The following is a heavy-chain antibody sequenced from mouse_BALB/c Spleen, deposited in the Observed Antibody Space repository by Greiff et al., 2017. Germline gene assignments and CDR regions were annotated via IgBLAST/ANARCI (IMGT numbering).Heavy chain of an antibody. Sequence: QVQLQQSGAELARPGASVKMSCKASGYTFTSYTMHWVKQRPGQGLEWIGYINPSSGYTNYNQKFKDKATLTADKSSSTAYMQLSSLTSEDSAVYYCARRFITTVVATYYYAMDYWGQGTSVTVSS. J-gene: IGHJ4*01. V-gene: IGHV1-4*01. D-gene: IGHD1-1*01. CDR3: ARRFITTVVATYYYAMDY. CDR1: GYTFTSYT. CDR2: INPSSGYT.